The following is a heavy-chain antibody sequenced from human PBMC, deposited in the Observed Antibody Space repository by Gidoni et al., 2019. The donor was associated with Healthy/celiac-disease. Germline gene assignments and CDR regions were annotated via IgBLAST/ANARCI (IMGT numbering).Heavy chain of an antibody. D-gene: IGHD1-7*01. J-gene: IGHJ4*02. V-gene: IGHV3-48*01. CDR2: ISSSSSTI. Sequence: EVQLVESGGGLVQPGGSLRLSCAASGFTFSSDSMTWVRQAPGKGLEWVSYISSSSSTIYYADSVKGRFTISRDNAKNSLYLQMNSLRAEDTAVYYCARDPTRYNWNYVFDYWGQGTLVTVSS. CDR3: ARDPTRYNWNYVFDY. CDR1: GFTFSSDS.